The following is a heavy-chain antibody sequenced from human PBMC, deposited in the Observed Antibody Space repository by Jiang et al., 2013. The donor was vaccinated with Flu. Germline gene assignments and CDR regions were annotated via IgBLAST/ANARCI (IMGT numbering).Heavy chain of an antibody. J-gene: IGHJ4*02. CDR2: T. CDR3: ARVRAEPYDYVWGSYRYIFDY. D-gene: IGHD3-16*02. Sequence: TNYNPSLKSRVTISVDTSKNQFSLKLSSVTAADTAVYYCARVRAEPYDYVWGSYRYIFDYWGQGTLVTVSS. V-gene: IGHV4-61*02.